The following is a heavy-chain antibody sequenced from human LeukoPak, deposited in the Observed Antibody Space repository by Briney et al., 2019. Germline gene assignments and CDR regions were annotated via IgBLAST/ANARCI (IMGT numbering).Heavy chain of an antibody. D-gene: IGHD6-6*01. CDR2: IYHSGST. Sequence: SETLSLTCTVSGGSISTYYWNWIRQPPGKGLEWIGYIYHSGSTNYNPSLQSRVTISVDTSKNQFSLNLNSVTAADTAVCYCARGGAARLHFQNWGQGTLVTVSS. V-gene: IGHV4-59*01. CDR3: ARGGAARLHFQN. CDR1: GGSISTYY. J-gene: IGHJ1*01.